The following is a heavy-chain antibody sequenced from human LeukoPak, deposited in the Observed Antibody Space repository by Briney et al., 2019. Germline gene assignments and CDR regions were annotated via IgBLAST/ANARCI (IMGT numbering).Heavy chain of an antibody. V-gene: IGHV4-31*03. Sequence: SETLSLTCTVSGGSISSGGYYWSWIRQHPGKGLEWIGYIYYSGSTYYNPSLKSRVTISVDTSKNQFSLKLSSVTAADTAVYYCARRASIAAPRRAFDIWGQGTMVTVSS. J-gene: IGHJ3*02. CDR1: GGSISSGGYY. CDR3: ARRASIAAPRRAFDI. CDR2: IYYSGST. D-gene: IGHD6-25*01.